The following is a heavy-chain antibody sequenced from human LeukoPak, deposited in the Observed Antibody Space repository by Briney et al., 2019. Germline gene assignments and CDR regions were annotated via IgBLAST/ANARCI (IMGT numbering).Heavy chain of an antibody. CDR3: ARDLGIVVVPAAIDYYGMDV. D-gene: IGHD2-2*03. Sequence: GGSLRLSCAASGFTFGSSWMHWVCQAPEKGLEWVADIKCDGSEKYYADSVKGRFTISRDNAKNSLYLQMNSLRAEDTAVYYCARDLGIVVVPAAIDYYGMDVWGKGTTVTVSS. J-gene: IGHJ6*04. CDR2: IKCDGSEK. CDR1: GFTFGSSW. V-gene: IGHV3-52*01.